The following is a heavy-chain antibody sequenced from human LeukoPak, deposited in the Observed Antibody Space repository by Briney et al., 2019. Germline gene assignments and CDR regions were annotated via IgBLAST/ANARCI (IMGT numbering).Heavy chain of an antibody. J-gene: IGHJ4*02. Sequence: GGSLRLSCTASGFTFGDYAMSWVRQAPGKGLEWVAVISYDGSNKYYADSVKGRFTISRDNSKNTLYLQMNSLRAEDTAVYYCAKAPTVTTWRDFDYWGQGTLVTVSS. V-gene: IGHV3-30*04. CDR3: AKAPTVTTWRDFDY. D-gene: IGHD4-17*01. CDR1: GFTFGDYA. CDR2: ISYDGSNK.